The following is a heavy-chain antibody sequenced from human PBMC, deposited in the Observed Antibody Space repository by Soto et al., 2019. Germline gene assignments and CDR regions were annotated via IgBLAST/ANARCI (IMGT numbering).Heavy chain of an antibody. D-gene: IGHD5-18*01. V-gene: IGHV3-30*18. CDR2: ISYDGSNT. CDR3: AKPSVWGNTAMVTSSCDY. CDR1: GFTFSSYG. Sequence: QVQLVESGGGVVQPGRSLRLSCAASGFTFSSYGMHWVRQAPGKGLEWVAVISYDGSNTYYADSVKGRFIISRDNSKNTPYLQTTSLIAEDTAVYYCAKPSVWGNTAMVTSSCDYWGQGPLFTVSP. J-gene: IGHJ4*02.